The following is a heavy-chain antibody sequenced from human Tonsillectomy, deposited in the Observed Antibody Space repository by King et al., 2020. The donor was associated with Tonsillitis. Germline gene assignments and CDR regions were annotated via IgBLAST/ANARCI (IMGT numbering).Heavy chain of an antibody. Sequence: VQLVESGGGVVQPGRSLRLSCAASGFTFGTYAMHWVRQAPGKGREWVSVISYDVSNKYYADSVKGRFTISRDNSKNTLYLQMNSLRADDTAVYYCARELTIFGVVPPDYWGQGTLVTVSS. J-gene: IGHJ4*02. D-gene: IGHD3-3*01. CDR2: ISYDVSNK. V-gene: IGHV3-30-3*01. CDR1: GFTFGTYA. CDR3: ARELTIFGVVPPDY.